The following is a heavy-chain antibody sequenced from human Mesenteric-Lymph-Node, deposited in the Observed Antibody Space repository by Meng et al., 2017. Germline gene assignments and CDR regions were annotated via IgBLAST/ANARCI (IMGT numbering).Heavy chain of an antibody. Sequence: GGSLRLSCAASGFTFSSYWMHWVRQAPGKGLVWVSRINSDGSSTSYADSVKGRFTISRDNAKNTLYLQMNSLRAEDTAVYYCARDTSYYDFWSGYYEYYGMDVWGQGTTVTVSS. D-gene: IGHD3-3*01. CDR1: GFTFSSYW. J-gene: IGHJ6*02. CDR2: INSDGSST. CDR3: ARDTSYYDFWSGYYEYYGMDV. V-gene: IGHV3-74*01.